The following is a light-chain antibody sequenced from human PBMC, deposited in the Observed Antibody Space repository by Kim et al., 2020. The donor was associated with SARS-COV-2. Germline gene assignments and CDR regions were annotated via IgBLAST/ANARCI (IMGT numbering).Light chain of an antibody. CDR1: QRVTGTY. CDR2: DAA. CDR3: QQYGDSPKT. Sequence: FPGGSATLSCRASQRVTGTYLAWYQHKPVQAPRLLISDAASRAAGIPDRFSGNVSGTDFTLTINRLEPGDSAVYHCQQYGDSPKTFGQGTKVDIK. V-gene: IGKV3-20*01. J-gene: IGKJ1*01.